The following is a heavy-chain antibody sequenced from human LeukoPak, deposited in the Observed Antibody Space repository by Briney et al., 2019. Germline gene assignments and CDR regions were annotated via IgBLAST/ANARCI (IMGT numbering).Heavy chain of an antibody. CDR1: GFTLRYNG. V-gene: IGHV3-30*18. D-gene: IGHD1-1*01. CDR2: ISYDGSKK. J-gene: IGHJ6*02. CDR3: AKESLDTEQRNYNYYGLDV. Sequence: GRSLRLSCAASGFTLRYNGMHWVRQAPGKGLEWVAFISYDGSKKRYADSVEDRFTISRDNSRNRLYVQVNSLRAEDTAVYYCAKESLDTEQRNYNYYGLDVWGQGTTVTVSS.